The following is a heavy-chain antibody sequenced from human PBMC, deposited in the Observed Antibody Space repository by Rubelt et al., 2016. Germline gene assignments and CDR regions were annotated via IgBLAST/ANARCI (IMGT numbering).Heavy chain of an antibody. J-gene: IGHJ4*02. V-gene: IGHV4-59*12. D-gene: IGHD3-16*01. Sequence: QVQLQESGLGLVKASETLSLTCTVSGASINTNYCTWIRQSPGEGLEWIGYFLYSGSTNFNPSLRSRATISLDTSKNQFSLRLSSVTAAYTAVYYCATGWMITNLDHWGQGTLVAVSS. CDR1: GASINTNY. CDR3: ATGWMITNLDH. CDR2: FLYSGST.